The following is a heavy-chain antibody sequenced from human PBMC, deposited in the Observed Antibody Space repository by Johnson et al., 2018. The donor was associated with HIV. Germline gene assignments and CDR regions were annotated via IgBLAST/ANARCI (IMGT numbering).Heavy chain of an antibody. V-gene: IGHV3-33*01. D-gene: IGHD3-16*02. CDR3: ARDSYDYVWGSYRHDAFDI. J-gene: IGHJ3*02. CDR2: IWYDGSYK. Sequence: QMQLVESGGGVVQPGRSLRLSCAASGFTFSSYAMHWVRQAPGKGLEWVAVIWYDGSYKYYADSVKGRFTISRDNSKNTLYLKRNSLRAEDTAVYYCARDSYDYVWGSYRHDAFDIWGQGTMVTVSS. CDR1: GFTFSSYA.